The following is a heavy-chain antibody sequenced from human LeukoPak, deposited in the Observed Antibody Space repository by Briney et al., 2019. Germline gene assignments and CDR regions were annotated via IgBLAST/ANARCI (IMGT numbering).Heavy chain of an antibody. J-gene: IGHJ5*02. CDR1: GYTFTGYY. V-gene: IGHV1-2*02. Sequence: ASLKVSCKASGYTFTGYYMHWVRQAPGQGLEWMACINPNSGGTNYAQTFQGRVTMTRDTSISTAYMELSRLRSDYPAVYYWASGSYYIEDWFDPWGQGTLVTVSS. CDR2: INPNSGGT. CDR3: ASGSYYIEDWFDP. D-gene: IGHD1-26*01.